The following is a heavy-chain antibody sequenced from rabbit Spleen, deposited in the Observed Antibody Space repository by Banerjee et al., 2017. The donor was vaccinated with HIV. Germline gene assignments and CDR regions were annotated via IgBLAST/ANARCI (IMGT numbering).Heavy chain of an antibody. V-gene: IGHV1S45*01. CDR3: ARDYAYGNAGYSVSL. CDR2: IGTGDGST. D-gene: IGHD6-1*01. Sequence: QEQLVESGGGLVQPEGSLTLTCTASKFSFSSYYYMCWVRQAPGKGLEWIGCIGTGDGSTYYANWVNGRFSISKTSSTTVTLHMTSLTAADTATYFCARDYAYGNAGYSVSLWGQGTLVTVS. CDR1: KFSFSSYYY. J-gene: IGHJ4*01.